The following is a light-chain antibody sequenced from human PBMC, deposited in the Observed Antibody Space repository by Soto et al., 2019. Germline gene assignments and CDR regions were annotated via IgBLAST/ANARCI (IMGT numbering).Light chain of an antibody. CDR3: QQYGSSRTWT. J-gene: IGKJ1*01. CDR1: QRVSSGY. V-gene: IGKV3-20*01. Sequence: EFVLTQSPGTLSLSPGERATLSCRASQRVSSGYLAWYQQKPRQAPRLLIYGASSRAAGITDRCSGSGCGTDFTLTISRLEPEDFAVYYCQQYGSSRTWTFGQGTKVDIK. CDR2: GAS.